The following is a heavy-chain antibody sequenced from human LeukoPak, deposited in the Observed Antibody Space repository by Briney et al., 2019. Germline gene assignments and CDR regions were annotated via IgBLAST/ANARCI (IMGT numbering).Heavy chain of an antibody. CDR2: VGTDSDT. Sequence: GGSLRPSCAASGFTFRTSAFSWVRQSPGRGLEWVSTVGTDSDTYYADSVKGRFTISRGNSKNTVYLQMTGLRADDTAVYYCAKKTPGIHPFDSWGQGTLVTVSP. D-gene: IGHD6-13*01. J-gene: IGHJ5*01. CDR3: AKKTPGIHPFDS. CDR1: GFTFRTSA. V-gene: IGHV3-23*01.